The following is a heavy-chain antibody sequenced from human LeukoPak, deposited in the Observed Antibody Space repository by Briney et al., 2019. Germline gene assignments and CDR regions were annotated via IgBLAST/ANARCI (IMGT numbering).Heavy chain of an antibody. CDR3: AREPEGGNVDY. D-gene: IGHD1-1*01. CDR1: GFTSSSYW. V-gene: IGHV3-7*03. Sequence: GGSLRLSCAASGFTSSSYWMSWVRQAPGKGLEWVANIKQDRSEKYYVDSVKGRFTISRDNAKNSLYLQMNSLRAEDTAVYYCAREPEGGNVDYWGQGTLVTVSS. CDR2: IKQDRSEK. J-gene: IGHJ4*02.